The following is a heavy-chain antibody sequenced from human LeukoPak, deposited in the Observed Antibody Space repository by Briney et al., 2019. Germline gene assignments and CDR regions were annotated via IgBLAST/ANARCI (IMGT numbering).Heavy chain of an antibody. V-gene: IGHV3-30*02. Sequence: GGSLRLSCAASGFTFSSYSMNWVRQAPGKGLEWVAFIRYDGSNKYYADSVKGRFTISRDNSKNTPYLQMNSLRAEDTAVYYCAKVGPRGPYYYYYYMDVWGKGTTVTISS. CDR2: IRYDGSNK. D-gene: IGHD3/OR15-3a*01. CDR1: GFTFSSYS. CDR3: AKVGPRGPYYYYYYMDV. J-gene: IGHJ6*03.